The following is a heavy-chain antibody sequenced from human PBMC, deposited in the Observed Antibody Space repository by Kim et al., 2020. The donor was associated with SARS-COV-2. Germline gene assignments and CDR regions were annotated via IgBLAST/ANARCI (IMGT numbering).Heavy chain of an antibody. CDR2: IKSKTDGGTT. D-gene: IGHD2-2*02. J-gene: IGHJ6*02. CDR1: GFTFINAW. CDR3: TTTADCSSTSCYSYYYYYGMDV. Sequence: GGSLRLSCAASGFTFINAWMSWVRQAPGKGLEWVGRIKSKTDGGTTDYAAPVKGRFTISRDDSKNTLYLQMNSLKTEDTAVYYCTTTADCSSTSCYSYYYYYGMDVWGQGTTVTVSS. V-gene: IGHV3-15*01.